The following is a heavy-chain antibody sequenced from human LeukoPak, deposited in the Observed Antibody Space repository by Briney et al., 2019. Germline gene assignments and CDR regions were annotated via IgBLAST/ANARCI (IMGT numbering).Heavy chain of an antibody. CDR1: GDSVSSNSAA. CDR3: ASQYSSRLELFDY. J-gene: IGHJ4*02. Sequence: SQTLSLTCAISGDSVSSNSAAWNWIRQSPSGGLEWLGRTYYRSKWYNDYAVSVKSRITINPDTSKNQFSLQLNSVTPEDTAVYYCASQYSSRLELFDYWGQGTLVTVSS. V-gene: IGHV6-1*01. D-gene: IGHD6-13*01. CDR2: TYYRSKWYN.